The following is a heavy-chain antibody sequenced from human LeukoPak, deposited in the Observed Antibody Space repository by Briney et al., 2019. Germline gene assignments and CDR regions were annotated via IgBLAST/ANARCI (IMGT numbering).Heavy chain of an antibody. CDR2: IIPILGIA. CDR3: SRGSMTAVVTENWFDP. V-gene: IGHV1-69*04. Sequence: SVKVSCKASGGTFSSYAISWVRQAPGQGLEWMGRIIPILGIANYAQKFQGRVTITADKSTSTAYMQLSSLRSEDTAVYYCSRGSMTAVVTENWFDPWGQGTLVTVSS. CDR1: GGTFSSYA. J-gene: IGHJ5*02. D-gene: IGHD4-23*01.